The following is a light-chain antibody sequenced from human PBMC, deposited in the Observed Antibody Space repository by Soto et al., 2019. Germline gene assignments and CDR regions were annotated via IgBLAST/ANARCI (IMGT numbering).Light chain of an antibody. CDR1: QTIGTN. J-gene: IGKJ5*01. CDR3: QQRNVWPPVT. Sequence: EIVMTQSPATLSVAPGERATLSCRASQTIGTNLAWYQQKPGQPPRLLFFGASTRATGVPARFSGSGSGTEFTLTISSLEPEDSAVYYCQQRNVWPPVTFGQGTRLEI. V-gene: IGKV3-15*01. CDR2: GAS.